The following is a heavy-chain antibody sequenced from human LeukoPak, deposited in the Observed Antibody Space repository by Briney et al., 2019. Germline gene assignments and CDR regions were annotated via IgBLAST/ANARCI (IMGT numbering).Heavy chain of an antibody. J-gene: IGHJ4*02. Sequence: GESLKISCKGSGYSFTSYWISWVRQMPGKGLGWMGRIDPSDSYTNYSPSFQGHVTISADKSISTAYLQWSSLKASDTAMYYCARDYYDSSGYYYFDYWGQGTLVTVSS. CDR2: IDPSDSYT. CDR1: GYSFTSYW. D-gene: IGHD3-22*01. V-gene: IGHV5-10-1*01. CDR3: ARDYYDSSGYYYFDY.